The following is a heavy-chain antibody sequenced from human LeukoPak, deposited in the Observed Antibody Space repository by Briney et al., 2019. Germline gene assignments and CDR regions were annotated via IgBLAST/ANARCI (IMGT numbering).Heavy chain of an antibody. J-gene: IGHJ5*02. CDR1: GGSFSGYY. V-gene: IGHV4-34*01. Sequence: SETLSLTCAVYGGSFSGYYWSWIRQPPGKGLEWIGEINHSGSTYYNPSLKSRVTISVDTSKNQFSLKLSSVTAADTAVYYCARAEGFHGGNWFDPWGQGTLVTVSS. CDR3: ARAEGFHGGNWFDP. CDR2: INHSGST. D-gene: IGHD3-16*01.